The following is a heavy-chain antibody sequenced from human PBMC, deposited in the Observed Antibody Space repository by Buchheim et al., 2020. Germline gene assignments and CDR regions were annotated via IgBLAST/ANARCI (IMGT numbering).Heavy chain of an antibody. Sequence: VQVLESGGGLVQPGGSLRLSCAASGFTLSNYAMTWVRQAPGKGLEWVSGISRSGGSTYYADSVKGRFTISRDNSKKTLSLQMNSLRAEDTAIYYCAKDLQQFYYYGMDAWGQGTT. V-gene: IGHV3-23*01. CDR2: ISRSGGST. D-gene: IGHD6-13*01. CDR3: AKDLQQFYYYGMDA. CDR1: GFTLSNYA. J-gene: IGHJ6*02.